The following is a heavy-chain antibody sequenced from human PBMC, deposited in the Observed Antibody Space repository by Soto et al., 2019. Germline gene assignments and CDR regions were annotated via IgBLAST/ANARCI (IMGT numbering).Heavy chain of an antibody. V-gene: IGHV3-30-3*01. CDR1: GFTFSSYA. Sequence: GGSLRLSCAASGFTFSSYAMHWVRQAPGKGLEWVAVISYDGSNKYYADSVKGRFTISRDNSKNTLYLQMNSLRAEDTAVYYCASLGAGGVDYWGQGTLVTVSS. CDR2: ISYDGSNK. J-gene: IGHJ4*02. D-gene: IGHD3-16*01. CDR3: ASLGAGGVDY.